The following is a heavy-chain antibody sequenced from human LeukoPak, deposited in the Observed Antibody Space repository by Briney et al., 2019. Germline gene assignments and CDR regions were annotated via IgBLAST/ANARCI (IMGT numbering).Heavy chain of an antibody. CDR2: VYHTGST. J-gene: IGHJ4*02. CDR1: GGSITTGGFY. CDR3: ARDVGNSRFDY. Sequence: SETLSLTCTVSGGSITTGGFYWSWIRQPPGKGLEWIGYVYHTGSTYYNPSLESRVTISLDRSKNQFSLTLTSLTAADTAVYYCARDVGNSRFDYWGQGTLVTVSS. D-gene: IGHD4-23*01. V-gene: IGHV4-30-2*01.